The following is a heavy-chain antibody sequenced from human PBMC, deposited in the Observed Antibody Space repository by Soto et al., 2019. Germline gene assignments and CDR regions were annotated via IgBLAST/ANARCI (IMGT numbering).Heavy chain of an antibody. CDR2: INAGNGNT. CDR3: ARVGLGLWFGELLMGWFDP. V-gene: IGHV1-3*01. J-gene: IGHJ5*02. D-gene: IGHD3-10*01. Sequence: QVQLVQSGAEVKKPGASVKVSCKASGYTFTSYAMHWVRQAPGQRLEWMGWINAGNGNTKYSQKFQGRVTITRDTSASTAYMELSSLRSEDTAVYYCARVGLGLWFGELLMGWFDPWGQGTLVTVSS. CDR1: GYTFTSYA.